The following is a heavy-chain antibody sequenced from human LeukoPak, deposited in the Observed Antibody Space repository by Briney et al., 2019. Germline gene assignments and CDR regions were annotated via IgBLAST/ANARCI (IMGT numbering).Heavy chain of an antibody. D-gene: IGHD3-22*01. CDR3: ERPSHDTSGYYFGF. V-gene: IGHV3-74*03. CDR1: GFTFGIYW. CDR2: INGDGSDA. Sequence: GGSLRLSCAASGFTFGIYWMHWVRQAPGKGLVWVSHINGDGSDATYADSVKGRFSISRDNAKNTLYLQMNSLRAEDTAVYYCERPSHDTSGYYFGFWGQGTPVTVSS. J-gene: IGHJ4*02.